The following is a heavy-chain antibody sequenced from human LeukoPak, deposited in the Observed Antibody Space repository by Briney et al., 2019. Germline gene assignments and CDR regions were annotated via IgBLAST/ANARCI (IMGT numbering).Heavy chain of an antibody. D-gene: IGHD3-10*01. Sequence: SETLSLTCTVSGDSISGYYWTWIRQPPGKGLEWIGYIYDSGTTNYNPSLESRVTISVDTSKNQFSPKLGSVTAADTAVYYCARGHDYYGSGRQSWFDPWGQGTLVTVSS. CDR2: IYDSGTT. CDR3: ARGHDYYGSGRQSWFDP. CDR1: GDSISGYY. J-gene: IGHJ5*02. V-gene: IGHV4-59*01.